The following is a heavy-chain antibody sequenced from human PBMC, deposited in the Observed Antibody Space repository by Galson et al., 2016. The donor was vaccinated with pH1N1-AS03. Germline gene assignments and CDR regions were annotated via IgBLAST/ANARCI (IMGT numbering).Heavy chain of an antibody. J-gene: IGHJ4*02. CDR3: ASEPSWELGNYFDY. CDR2: IKQDGSEN. D-gene: IGHD4-23*01. V-gene: IGHV3-7*03. Sequence: VRQAPGKGLEWVANIKQDGSENYYVDSVKGRFTISRDNSKNSLYLQMNSLRAEDTAVYYCASEPSWELGNYFDYWGQGTLVTVSS.